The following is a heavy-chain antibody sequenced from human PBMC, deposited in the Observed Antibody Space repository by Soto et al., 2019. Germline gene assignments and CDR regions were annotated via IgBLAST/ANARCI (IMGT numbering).Heavy chain of an antibody. V-gene: IGHV3-23*01. CDR3: AKDGVGGNFDY. Sequence: EVQVLDSGGGLVQPGGSLRLSCAASGFTFNNYAMNWVRQAPGKGLEWVATISGTGGSTYYADSVKGRFTISRDNSKNTGCLQMNSLGVEDTGVYYCAKDGVGGNFDYWGQGTQVTVSS. J-gene: IGHJ4*02. CDR1: GFTFNNYA. CDR2: ISGTGGST. D-gene: IGHD3-3*01.